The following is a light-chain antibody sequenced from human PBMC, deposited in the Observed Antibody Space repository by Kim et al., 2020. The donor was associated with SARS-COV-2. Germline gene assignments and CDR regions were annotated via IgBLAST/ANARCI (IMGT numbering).Light chain of an antibody. Sequence: PGDRATHSCRASQSFSSNLAWYQQKPGQAPRLLIYGASTRATGIPARFSGSGSGTEFTLTISSLQSEDFAFYYCQQYNNWPPGMSTFGQGTKLEI. CDR3: QQYNNWPPGMST. CDR2: GAS. V-gene: IGKV3-15*01. CDR1: QSFSSN. J-gene: IGKJ2*01.